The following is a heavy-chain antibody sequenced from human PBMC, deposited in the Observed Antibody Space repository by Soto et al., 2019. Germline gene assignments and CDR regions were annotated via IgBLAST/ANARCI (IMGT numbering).Heavy chain of an antibody. CDR3: ARLGGYYQAFDN. J-gene: IGHJ4*02. CDR1: GGSIRNNY. CDR2: IYYTGTS. Sequence: PSETLSLTCTVSGGSIRNNYGSWIRQPPGKGLEWVGYIYYTGTSKYNPSLKSRVTISVDSSKNQFSLKLDSVTAADTAVYYCARLGGYYQAFDNWGQGTLVTASS. D-gene: IGHD3-3*01. V-gene: IGHV4-59*08.